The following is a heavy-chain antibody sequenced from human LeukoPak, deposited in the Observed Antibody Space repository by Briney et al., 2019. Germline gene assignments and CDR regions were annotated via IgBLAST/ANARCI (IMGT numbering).Heavy chain of an antibody. V-gene: IGHV1-8*01. J-gene: IGHJ5*02. CDR1: GYTFTSYD. D-gene: IGHD6-13*01. Sequence: ASVTVSCKASGYTFTSYDINWVRQATGQGLEWMGWMNPNSGNTGYAQKFQGRVTMTRNTSISTAYMELSSLRSEDTAVYYCARNQRYSSSWYRGTFGHWGQGTLVTVSS. CDR2: MNPNSGNT. CDR3: ARNQRYSSSWYRGTFGH.